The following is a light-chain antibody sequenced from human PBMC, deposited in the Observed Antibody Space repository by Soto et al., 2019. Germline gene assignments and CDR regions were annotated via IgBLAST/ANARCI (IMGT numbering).Light chain of an antibody. J-gene: IGKJ5*01. CDR2: DAS. CDR1: QSVSRY. CDR3: QQRSNWPIT. Sequence: EIVLTQSPATLSLSPGERATLSCRASQSVSRYLAWYQQKPGQAPRLLIYDASNRATGIPARFSGSGSGTDFPLTISSLEPEDFAVYSCQQRSNWPITFGQGTRLEIK. V-gene: IGKV3-11*01.